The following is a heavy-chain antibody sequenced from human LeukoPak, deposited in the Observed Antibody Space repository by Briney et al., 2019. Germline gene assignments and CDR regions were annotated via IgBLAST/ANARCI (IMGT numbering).Heavy chain of an antibody. CDR3: ARPRPMGWSADFDY. Sequence: PSETLSLTCTVSGGSISSSSYYWGWIRQPPGKGLEWIGSTYYSGSTYYNPSLKSRVTISVDTSKNQFSLKLSSVTAADTAVYFRARPRPMGWSADFDYWGQGTLVTVSS. CDR2: TYYSGST. V-gene: IGHV4-39*01. J-gene: IGHJ4*02. D-gene: IGHD1-26*01. CDR1: GGSISSSSYY.